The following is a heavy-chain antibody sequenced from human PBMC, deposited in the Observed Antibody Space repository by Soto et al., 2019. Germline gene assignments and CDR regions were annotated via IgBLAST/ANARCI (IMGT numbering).Heavy chain of an antibody. CDR3: AHSSPIAAAGTGFDY. D-gene: IGHD6-13*01. Sequence: QITLKESGPTLVKPTQTLTLTCTFSGFSLSTSGVGVGWIRQPPGKALEWLALIYWNDDKRYSPSLKSRLTITKDTSKNQLVLTMTNMDPVDTATYYCAHSSPIAAAGTGFDYWGQGTLVTVSS. J-gene: IGHJ4*02. V-gene: IGHV2-5*01. CDR1: GFSLSTSGVG. CDR2: IYWNDDK.